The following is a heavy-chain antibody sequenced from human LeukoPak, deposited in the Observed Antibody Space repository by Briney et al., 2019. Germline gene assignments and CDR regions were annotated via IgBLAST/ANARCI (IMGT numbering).Heavy chain of an antibody. CDR1: GYTFTNYG. Sequence: ASVKVSCKASGYTFTNYGMSWVRQAPGQGPEWMGWIRVHNGNTEYAQKFQGRVTMTTDTTTNTAYMELRSLRSDDTAKYYCAREISVAAPHYYGMDVWGQGTTATVSS. CDR3: AREISVAAPHYYGMDV. CDR2: IRVHNGNT. V-gene: IGHV1-18*01. D-gene: IGHD6-19*01. J-gene: IGHJ6*02.